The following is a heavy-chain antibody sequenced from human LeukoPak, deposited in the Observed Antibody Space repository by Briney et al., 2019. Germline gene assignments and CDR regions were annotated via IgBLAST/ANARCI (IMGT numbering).Heavy chain of an antibody. D-gene: IGHD2-15*01. J-gene: IGHJ4*02. Sequence: GGSLRLSCAVSGFTLTNHGVSWVRQAPGKGLEWVSIITGTGGRYYGDSVKGRFILSRDNSKNTVYMQMSSLRAEDTATYYCAKDYCRDGNCPFPFLDSWGKGPLVPVSS. V-gene: IGHV3-23*01. CDR3: AKDYCRDGNCPFPFLDS. CDR2: ITGTGGR. CDR1: GFTLTNHG.